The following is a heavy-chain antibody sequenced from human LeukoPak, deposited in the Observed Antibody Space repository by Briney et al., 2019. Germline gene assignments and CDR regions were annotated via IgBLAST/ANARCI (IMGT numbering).Heavy chain of an antibody. CDR2: ISGGGRTT. CDR1: GFTFSNHA. D-gene: IGHD2-15*01. CDR3: AKNVVVKRYIDF. V-gene: IGHV3-23*01. J-gene: IGHJ4*02. Sequence: GGSLRLSCAASGFTFSNHAMSGVRQAPGKGLQWVAVISGGGRTTEYADFGKGRFTISRDNSKNTLSLQMNSPTVEDTAIYFCAKNVVVKRYIDFWGQGTLVTVSS.